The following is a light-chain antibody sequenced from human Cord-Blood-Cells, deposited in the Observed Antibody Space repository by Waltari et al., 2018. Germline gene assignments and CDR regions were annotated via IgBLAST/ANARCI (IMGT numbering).Light chain of an antibody. J-gene: IGLJ1*01. CDR1: SSDVGGSNY. CDR2: EVS. V-gene: IGLV2-14*01. CDR3: SSFTSSSTLYV. Sequence: QSALTQPASVSGSPGQSLTISCTGTSSDVGGSNYVSWYQQHPGKAPKLMIYEVSKRPSGVSNRFSGSKSGNTASLTISGLQAEDEADYYCSSFTSSSTLYVFGTGTKVTVL.